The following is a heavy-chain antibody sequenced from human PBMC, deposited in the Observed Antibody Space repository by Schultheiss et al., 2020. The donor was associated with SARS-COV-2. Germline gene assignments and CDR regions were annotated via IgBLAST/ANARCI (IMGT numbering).Heavy chain of an antibody. CDR3: ARSRPGYSYGYNYYYYGMDV. Sequence: GGSLRLSCAASGFTFSSYAMHWVRQAPGKGLEWVAVISYDGSNKYYADSVKGRFTISRDNSKNTLYLQMNSLRAEDTAVYYCARSRPGYSYGYNYYYYGMDVWGQGTTVTVSS. J-gene: IGHJ6*02. V-gene: IGHV3-30-3*01. D-gene: IGHD5-18*01. CDR2: ISYDGSNK. CDR1: GFTFSSYA.